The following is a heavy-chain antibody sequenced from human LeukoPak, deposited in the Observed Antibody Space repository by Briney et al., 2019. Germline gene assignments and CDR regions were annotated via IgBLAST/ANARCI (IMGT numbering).Heavy chain of an antibody. CDR1: GFTFSTYE. Sequence: GGSLRLSCAASGFTFSTYEMAWVRQAPGKGLEWVSHISSSGSTIYYADSVKGRFTISRDNAKNSLYLQMNSLKTEDTAVYYCATEGGADAFDIWGQGTMVTVSS. CDR3: ATEGGADAFDI. V-gene: IGHV3-48*03. CDR2: ISSSGSTI. D-gene: IGHD3-10*01. J-gene: IGHJ3*02.